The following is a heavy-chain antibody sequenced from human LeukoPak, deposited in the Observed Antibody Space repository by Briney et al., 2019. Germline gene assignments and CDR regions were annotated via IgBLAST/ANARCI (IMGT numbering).Heavy chain of an antibody. CDR2: INYSGST. D-gene: IGHD6-13*01. J-gene: IGHJ4*02. CDR3: ARGYDY. V-gene: IGHV4-39*01. CDR1: GGSIIFSASC. Sequence: PSETLSLTCNVTGGSIIFSASCWGWIRQPPGKGLDWIGIINYSGSTYYNPSLRSRVTISLDTSKNQFSLKLNSVTASDTAVYYCARGYDYWGQGTLVTVSS.